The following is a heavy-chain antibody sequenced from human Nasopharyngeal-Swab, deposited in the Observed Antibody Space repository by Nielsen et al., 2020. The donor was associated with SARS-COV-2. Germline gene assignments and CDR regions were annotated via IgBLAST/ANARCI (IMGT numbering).Heavy chain of an antibody. CDR3: ARDWILRGWSTYYYYGMDV. Sequence: PGKGLEWIGYIYYSGSTYYNPSLKSRLTISVDTSKNQFSLKLSSVTAADTAVYYCARDWILRGWSTYYYYGMDVWGQGTTVTVSS. D-gene: IGHD3-3*01. J-gene: IGHJ6*02. CDR2: IYYSGST. V-gene: IGHV4-31*02.